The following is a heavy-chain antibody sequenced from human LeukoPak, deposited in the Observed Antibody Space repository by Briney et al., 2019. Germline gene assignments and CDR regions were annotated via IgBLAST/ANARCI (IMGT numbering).Heavy chain of an antibody. Sequence: SETLSLTCTVSGASISRSTYYWAWLRQPPGKGLEWVGSIYYSGSTYYNPSLKSRVTMSVDTSKNQFSLKVSSVTAADTAVYYCARSTGSYFDWGQGTLVTVSS. CDR3: ARSTGSYFD. CDR2: IYYSGST. CDR1: GASISRSTYY. D-gene: IGHD1-26*01. V-gene: IGHV4-39*01. J-gene: IGHJ4*02.